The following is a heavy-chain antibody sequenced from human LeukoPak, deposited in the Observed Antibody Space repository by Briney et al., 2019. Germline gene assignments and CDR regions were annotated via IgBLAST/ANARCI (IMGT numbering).Heavy chain of an antibody. Sequence: GSLRLSCAASGFTFSSYRMHWVRQAPGKGLEWVAFIRYDGSNKYYADSVKGRFTISRDNSKNTLYLQMNSLRAEDTAVYYCAKERGDPNYDFWSGFSTLYYYYYYMDVWGKGTTVTVSS. CDR2: IRYDGSNK. J-gene: IGHJ6*03. CDR3: AKERGDPNYDFWSGFSTLYYYYYYMDV. CDR1: GFTFSSYR. V-gene: IGHV3-30*02. D-gene: IGHD3-3*01.